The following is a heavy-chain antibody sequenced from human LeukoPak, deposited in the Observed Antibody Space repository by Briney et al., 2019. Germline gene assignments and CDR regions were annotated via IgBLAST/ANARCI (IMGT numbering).Heavy chain of an antibody. CDR2: IQSKTDGGPP. J-gene: IGHJ4*02. CDR1: AFTFSDAW. Sequence: GGSLRLSCASSAFTFSDAWMSWVRQAPGKGLEWVGRIQSKTDGGPPDYAAPVKGRFTISRDDSKNTLYLQMNSLKAGDTAVYYCTTDRGALTNWGQGTLVTVSS. V-gene: IGHV3-15*01. D-gene: IGHD3-10*01. CDR3: TTDRGALTN.